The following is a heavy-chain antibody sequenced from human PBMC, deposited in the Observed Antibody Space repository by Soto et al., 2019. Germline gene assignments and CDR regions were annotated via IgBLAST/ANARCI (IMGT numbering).Heavy chain of an antibody. Sequence: KPSETLSLTCSVSGDSISSGANYWSWIRQPPGKGLEWIGGIFYTGTTYYSPSLKDRVTISMDTSKNSFSVNLTSVTAADTAVYFCARLVVVAPVANVWGQGTLVTVSS. D-gene: IGHD2-2*01. V-gene: IGHV4-39*02. CDR1: GDSISSGANY. CDR2: IFYTGTT. CDR3: ARLVVVAPVANV. J-gene: IGHJ4*02.